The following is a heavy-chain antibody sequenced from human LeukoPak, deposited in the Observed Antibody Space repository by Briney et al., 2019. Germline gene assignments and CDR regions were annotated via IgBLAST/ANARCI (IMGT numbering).Heavy chain of an antibody. CDR1: GFTFGDYA. V-gene: IGHV3-49*04. CDR3: AKDLLEAVAALFDY. Sequence: GGSLRLSCTASGFTFGDYAMSWVRQAPGKGLEWVGFIRSKAYGGTTEYAASVKGRFTISRDDSKSIAYLQMNSLKTEDTAVYYCAKDLLEAVAALFDYWGQGTLVTVSS. CDR2: IRSKAYGGTT. J-gene: IGHJ4*02. D-gene: IGHD6-19*01.